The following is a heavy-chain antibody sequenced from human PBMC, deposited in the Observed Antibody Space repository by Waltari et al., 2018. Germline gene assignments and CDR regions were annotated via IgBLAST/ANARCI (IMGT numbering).Heavy chain of an antibody. Sequence: QVQLVESGGGVVQPGRSLRLSCAASGFTFSSYAMHWVRQAPGKGREWVAVISYDGSNKYYADSVKGRFTISRDNSKNTLYLQMNSLRAEDTAVYYCARDGRYPGVYGDHTLNFDYWGQGTLVTVSS. CDR1: GFTFSSYA. CDR3: ARDGRYPGVYGDHTLNFDY. V-gene: IGHV3-30-3*01. D-gene: IGHD4-17*01. CDR2: ISYDGSNK. J-gene: IGHJ4*02.